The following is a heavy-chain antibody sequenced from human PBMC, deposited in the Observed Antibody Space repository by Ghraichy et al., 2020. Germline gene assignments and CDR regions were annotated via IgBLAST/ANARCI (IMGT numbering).Heavy chain of an antibody. CDR1: GGSFSGYY. CDR2: INHSGST. CDR3: ARGLNDAFDI. V-gene: IGHV4-34*01. J-gene: IGHJ3*02. Sequence: SQTLSLTCAVYGGSFSGYYWSWIRQPPGKGLEWIGEINHSGSTNYNPSLKSRVTISVDTSKNQFSLKLSSVTAADTAVYYCARGLNDAFDIWGQGTMVTVSS.